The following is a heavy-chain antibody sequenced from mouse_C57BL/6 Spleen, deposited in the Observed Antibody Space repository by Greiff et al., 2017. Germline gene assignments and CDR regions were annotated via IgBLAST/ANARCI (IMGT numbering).Heavy chain of an antibody. V-gene: IGHV1-55*01. CDR2: IYPGSGST. CDR1: GYTFTSYW. D-gene: IGHD1-1*01. CDR3: ARNYGSSYVLDY. Sequence: QVQLQQPGAELVKPGASVKMSCKASGYTFTSYWITWVKQRPGQGLEWIGDIYPGSGSTNYNEKFKSKATLTVDTSSSTAYMQLHSLTSEDSAVYYCARNYGSSYVLDYWGQGTTLTVSS. J-gene: IGHJ2*01.